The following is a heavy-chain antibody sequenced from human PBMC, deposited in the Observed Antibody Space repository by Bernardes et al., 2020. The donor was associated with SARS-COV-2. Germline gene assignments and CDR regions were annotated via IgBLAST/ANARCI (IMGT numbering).Heavy chain of an antibody. CDR1: GGTFSSYA. CDR2: IIPIFGTA. Sequence: SVKVSCKASGGTFSSYAISWVRQAPGQGLEWMGGIIPIFGTANYAQKFQGRVTITADESTSTAYMELSSLRSEDTAVYYCASPTRGNLGYCSSTSCRDYYYGMDVWGQGTTVTVSS. V-gene: IGHV1-69*13. D-gene: IGHD2-2*01. CDR3: ASPTRGNLGYCSSTSCRDYYYGMDV. J-gene: IGHJ6*02.